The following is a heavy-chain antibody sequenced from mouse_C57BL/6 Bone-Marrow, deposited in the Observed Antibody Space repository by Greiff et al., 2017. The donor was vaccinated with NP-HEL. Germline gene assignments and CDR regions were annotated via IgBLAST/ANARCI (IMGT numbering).Heavy chain of an antibody. V-gene: IGHV10-3*01. CDR1: GFTFNTYA. CDR3: VREGYYGSSYVSAMDY. Sequence: EVMLVESGGGLVQPKGSLKLSCAASGFTFNTYAMHWVRQAPGKGLEWVARIRSKSSNYATYYADSVKDRFTISRDDSQSMLYLQMNNLKTEDTAMYYCVREGYYGSSYVSAMDYWGQGTSVTVSS. J-gene: IGHJ4*01. D-gene: IGHD1-1*01. CDR2: IRSKSSNYAT.